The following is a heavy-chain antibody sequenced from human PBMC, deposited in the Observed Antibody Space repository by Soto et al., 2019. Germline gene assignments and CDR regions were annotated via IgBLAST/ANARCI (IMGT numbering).Heavy chain of an antibody. J-gene: IGHJ4*02. V-gene: IGHV1-69*13. CDR1: RVTTSCYS. Sequence: SAKATSEAPRVTTSCYSLSSARQSPGQGLEWMGGIIPIFGTANYAQKFQGRVTITADESTSTAYMELSSLRSEDTAVYYCASKLSGIAVAGTPDYWGQGTLVTVSS. CDR2: IIPIFGTA. CDR3: ASKLSGIAVAGTPDY. D-gene: IGHD6-19*01.